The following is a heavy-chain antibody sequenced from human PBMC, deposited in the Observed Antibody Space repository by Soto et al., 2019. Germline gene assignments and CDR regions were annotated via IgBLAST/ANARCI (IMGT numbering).Heavy chain of an antibody. CDR3: AKDIVLRYFDWLLHAFDI. J-gene: IGHJ3*02. Sequence: GSLRLSCAASGFTFSSYAMSWVRQAPGKGLEWVSAISGSGGSTYYADSVKGRFTISRDNSKNTLYLQMNSLRAEDTAVYYCAKDIVLRYFDWLLHAFDIWGQGTMVTVSS. CDR1: GFTFSSYA. D-gene: IGHD3-9*01. V-gene: IGHV3-23*01. CDR2: ISGSGGST.